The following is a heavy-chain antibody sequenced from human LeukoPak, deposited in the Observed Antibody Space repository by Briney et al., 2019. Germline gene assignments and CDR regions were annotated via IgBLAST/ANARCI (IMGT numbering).Heavy chain of an antibody. D-gene: IGHD2-15*01. Sequence: GGSLRLSCAGSGFTFSTYWMTWVRQAPGKGLEWVANTNQDGGEKYYTISRDNAKNSLYLQMNSLRAEDTAVYYCARDRGRSARGYYYGMDVWGHGTAVAVSS. CDR2: TNQDGGEK. J-gene: IGHJ6*02. V-gene: IGHV3-7*01. CDR3: ARDRGRSARGYYYGMDV. CDR1: GFTFSTYW.